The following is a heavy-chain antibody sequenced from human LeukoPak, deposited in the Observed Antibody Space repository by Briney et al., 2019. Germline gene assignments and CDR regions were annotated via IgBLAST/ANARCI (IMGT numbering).Heavy chain of an antibody. CDR2: VNPNAGNT. CDR3: ARGKYCSDATCYSLGCYYYMDV. J-gene: IGHJ6*03. V-gene: IGHV1-8*03. CDR1: GYTFTSYD. Sequence: ASVKLSCKASGYTFTSYDINWVRQAPGQGLEWMGRVNPNAGNTGYVQKFQGRVTFTRDTSINTAYMELSSLRAEDTAVYYCARGKYCSDATCYSLGCYYYMDVWGKGTTVTVSS. D-gene: IGHD2-15*01.